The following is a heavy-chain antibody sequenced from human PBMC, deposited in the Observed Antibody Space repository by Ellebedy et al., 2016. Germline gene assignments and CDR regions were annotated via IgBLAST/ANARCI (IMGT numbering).Heavy chain of an antibody. CDR1: GGSISSSSYY. V-gene: IGHV4-39*01. J-gene: IGHJ4*02. CDR2: IYYSGST. Sequence: SETLSLXXTVSGGSISSSSYYWGWIRQPPGKGLEWIGSIYYSGSTYYNPSLKSRVTISVDTSKNQFSLKLSSVTAADTAVYYCARTITFGGVIYRSYYFDYWGQGTLVTVSS. CDR3: ARTITFGGVIYRSYYFDY. D-gene: IGHD3-16*02.